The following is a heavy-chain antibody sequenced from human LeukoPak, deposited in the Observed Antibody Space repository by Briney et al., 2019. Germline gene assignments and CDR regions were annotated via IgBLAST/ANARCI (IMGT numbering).Heavy chain of an antibody. D-gene: IGHD2-21*01. CDR1: GGSISSYY. Sequence: PSETLSLTCTVSGGSISSYYWSWIRQPPGKGLEWIGYIYYSGSTNYNPSLKSRVTISVDTSKNQFSLKLSSVTAADTAVYYCARDASDHDAFDIWGQGTMVTVSS. CDR3: ARDASDHDAFDI. V-gene: IGHV4-59*12. CDR2: IYYSGST. J-gene: IGHJ3*02.